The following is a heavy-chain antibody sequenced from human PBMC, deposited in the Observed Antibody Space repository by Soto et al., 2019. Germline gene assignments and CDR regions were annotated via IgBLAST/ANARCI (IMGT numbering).Heavy chain of an antibody. CDR2: IYHSGST. J-gene: IGHJ6*02. D-gene: IGHD1-26*01. Sequence: SETLSLTCAVSGGSISSSNWWSWVRQPPGKGLEWIGEIYHSGSTNYNPSLKSRVTISVDKSKNQFPLKLSSVTAADTAVYYCARVSGSYYDGMDVWGQGTTVTVSS. V-gene: IGHV4-4*02. CDR1: GGSISSSNW. CDR3: ARVSGSYYDGMDV.